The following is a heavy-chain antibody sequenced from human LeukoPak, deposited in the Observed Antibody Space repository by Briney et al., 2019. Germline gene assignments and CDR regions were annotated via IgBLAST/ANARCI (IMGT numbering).Heavy chain of an antibody. CDR1: GGTFSSYA. CDR2: VIPIFGTA. Sequence: GASVKVSCKASGGTFSSYAISWVRQAPGQGLEWMGGVIPIFGTADYAQKFQGRVTINADESTSTAYMELRSLRSDDTAVYYCARGTWIQLWSRSLPFDPWGQGTLVTVSS. J-gene: IGHJ5*02. D-gene: IGHD5-18*01. V-gene: IGHV1-69*13. CDR3: ARGTWIQLWSRSLPFDP.